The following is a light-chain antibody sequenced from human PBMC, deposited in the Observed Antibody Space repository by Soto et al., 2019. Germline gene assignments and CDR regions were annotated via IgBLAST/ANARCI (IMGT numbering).Light chain of an antibody. J-gene: IGKJ2*01. Sequence: DIQMTQSPSTMFASVGDRVTITCRASQSISSWLAWYQQKPGKAPNLLIYKASSLESGVPSRFSGSGSGTEFTLTISSLQPDDFATYYCQQYKSYSPYTFGQGTKLEIK. CDR3: QQYKSYSPYT. CDR1: QSISSW. CDR2: KAS. V-gene: IGKV1-5*03.